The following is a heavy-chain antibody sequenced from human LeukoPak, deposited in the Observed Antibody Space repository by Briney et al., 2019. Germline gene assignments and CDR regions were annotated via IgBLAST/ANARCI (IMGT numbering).Heavy chain of an antibody. CDR2: ISSNGDNT. Sequence: PGGSLRLSCSVSGFTFSTYVMHWVRQAPGKGLEYVSAISSNGDNTYYADSVKGRFTSSRDNSKNTLYLQMSSLRADDTAVYYCVRGTSYWGQGTLVTVSS. V-gene: IGHV3-64D*06. CDR3: VRGTSY. J-gene: IGHJ4*02. CDR1: GFTFSTYV.